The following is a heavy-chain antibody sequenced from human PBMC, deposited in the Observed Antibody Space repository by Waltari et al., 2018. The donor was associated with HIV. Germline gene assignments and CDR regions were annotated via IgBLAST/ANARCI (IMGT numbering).Heavy chain of an antibody. CDR1: GYTFTGHY. CDR3: ATGGNLGFDFDDGGAFDI. D-gene: IGHD5-12*01. CDR2: INPKSGVT. V-gene: IGHV1-2*02. Sequence: HVQLVQSGAAVKKPGASVKVSCKASGYTFTGHYMHWVRQAPGQGLEWMGWINPKSGVTNFAQNLQGRVTMTRDTSISTAYMELRNLRFDDTAVYYCATGGNLGFDFDDGGAFDIWGQGTVVTVFS. J-gene: IGHJ3*02.